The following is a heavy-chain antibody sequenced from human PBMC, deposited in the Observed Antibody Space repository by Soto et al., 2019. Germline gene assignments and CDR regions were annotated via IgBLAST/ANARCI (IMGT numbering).Heavy chain of an antibody. D-gene: IGHD2-2*01. CDR3: ARGAVVSPSSTSFTRGWFDP. V-gene: IGHV4-61*05. CDR1: GGSISSSSYY. Sequence: PSETLSLTCTVSGGSISSSSYYWGWIRQPPGKGLEWIGYIYYSGSTNYNPSLKSRVTISVDTSKNQFSLKLSSVTAADTAVYYCARGAVVSPSSTSFTRGWFDPWGQGTLVTVSS. CDR2: IYYSGST. J-gene: IGHJ5*02.